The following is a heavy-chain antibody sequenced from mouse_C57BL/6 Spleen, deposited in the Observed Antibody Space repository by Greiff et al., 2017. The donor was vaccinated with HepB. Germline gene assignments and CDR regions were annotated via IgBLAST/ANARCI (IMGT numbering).Heavy chain of an antibody. CDR3: ARPDAMDY. CDR2: IYPRSGNT. J-gene: IGHJ4*01. Sequence: VQLVESGAELARPGASVKLSCKASGYTFTSYGISWVKQRTGQGLEWIGEIYPRSGNTYYNEKFKGKATLTADKSSSTAYMELRSLTSEDSAVYFCARPDAMDYWGQGTSVTVSS. CDR1: GYTFTSYG. V-gene: IGHV1-81*01.